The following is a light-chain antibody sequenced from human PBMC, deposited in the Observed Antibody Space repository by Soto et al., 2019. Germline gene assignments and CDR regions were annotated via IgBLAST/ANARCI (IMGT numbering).Light chain of an antibody. J-gene: IGKJ1*01. CDR2: DAF. V-gene: IGKV3-15*01. CDR3: QQYNSWPET. CDR1: QSISSN. Sequence: EILMTQSPATLSVSPGERATLSCRASQSISSNLAWYHHKPGQAPRLLIYDAFTRATGIPARFSGSGSGTEFPLTIGSLQSEDFAVYYCQQYNSWPETFGQGTKVEI.